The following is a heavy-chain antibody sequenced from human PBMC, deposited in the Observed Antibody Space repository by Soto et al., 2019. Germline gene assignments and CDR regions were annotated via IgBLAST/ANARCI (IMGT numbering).Heavy chain of an antibody. CDR3: ARATYYYDSSGYPWYYYYGMDV. J-gene: IGHJ6*02. CDR1: DYY. Sequence: DYYWSWIRQPPGKGLEWIGEINHSGSTNYNPSLKSRVTISVDTSKNQFSLKLSSVTAADTAVYYCARATYYYDSSGYPWYYYYGMDVWGQGTTVTVSS. D-gene: IGHD3-22*01. V-gene: IGHV4-34*01. CDR2: INHSGST.